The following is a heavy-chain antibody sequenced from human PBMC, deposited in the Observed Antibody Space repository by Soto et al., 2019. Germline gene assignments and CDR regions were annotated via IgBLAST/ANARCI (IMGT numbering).Heavy chain of an antibody. D-gene: IGHD2-8*02. V-gene: IGHV3-33*01. J-gene: IGHJ4*02. Sequence: QVQLVESGGGVVQPGRSLRLSCAASGFTFSVYGIHWVRQAPGKGLEWVAVIWSDGSHKYYADSVKGRFTISRDNSKNILYLQMNSLRAEDTAVYYCARASGPFDYWGQGTLVTVSS. CDR3: ARASGPFDY. CDR2: IWSDGSHK. CDR1: GFTFSVYG.